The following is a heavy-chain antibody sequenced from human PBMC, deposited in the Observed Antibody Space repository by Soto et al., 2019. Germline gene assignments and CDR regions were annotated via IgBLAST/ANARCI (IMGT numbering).Heavy chain of an antibody. V-gene: IGHV1-46*01. CDR1: GYTFSRNY. CDR2: IIPVGDNK. D-gene: IGHD1-26*01. CDR3: ARDFSHKFSGKYYSWFDP. Sequence: ASVKVSCKASGYTFSRNYVHWVRQAPGQGLEWMAVIIPVGDNKVYAQKFQGRVTLTTYASTSTMYMELSSLRSDDTAVYYCARDFSHKFSGKYYSWFDPWGQ. J-gene: IGHJ5*02.